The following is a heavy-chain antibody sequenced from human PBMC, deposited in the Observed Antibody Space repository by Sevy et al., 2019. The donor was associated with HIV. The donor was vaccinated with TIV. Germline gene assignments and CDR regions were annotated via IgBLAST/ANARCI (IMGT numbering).Heavy chain of an antibody. CDR3: AKKGGRISRRGMYYLDS. CDR1: GFTFSNYG. Sequence: GGSLRLSCAASGFTFSNYGMSWVRQAPGKGLEWVSSISGGRVTYDADSVKGRFFISRDNSKNMLFLQMNSLTAEDTAVYYCAKKGGRISRRGMYYLDSWGQGTWSPSPQ. V-gene: IGHV3-23*01. CDR2: ISGGRVT. D-gene: IGHD2-15*01. J-gene: IGHJ4*02.